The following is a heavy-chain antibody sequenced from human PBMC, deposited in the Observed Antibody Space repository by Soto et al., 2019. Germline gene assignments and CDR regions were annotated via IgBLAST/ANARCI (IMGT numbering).Heavy chain of an antibody. CDR2: IIPIFGTA. V-gene: IGHV1-69*01. D-gene: IGHD3-10*01. Sequence: QVQLVQSGAEVKKPGSSVKVSCKASGGTFSSYAISWVRQAPGQGLEWMGGIIPIFGTANYAQKFQGRVTITADETTSTAYMERSSLRSEDTAVYYCARTYYYGSGSSTTSYYYYGMDVLGQGTTVTVSS. J-gene: IGHJ6*02. CDR1: GGTFSSYA. CDR3: ARTYYYGSGSSTTSYYYYGMDV.